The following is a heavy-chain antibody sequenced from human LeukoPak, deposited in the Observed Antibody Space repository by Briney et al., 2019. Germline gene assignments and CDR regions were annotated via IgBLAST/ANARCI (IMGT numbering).Heavy chain of an antibody. D-gene: IGHD6-13*01. J-gene: IGHJ4*02. CDR2: IWYDGTHK. CDR3: AKRPLPQAAAGPPGY. CDR1: GFTSSNYG. V-gene: IGHV3-33*06. Sequence: GGSLSLSCTPSGFTSSNYGMHWVRQAPGKGLESVAVIWYDGTHKYYVDSVKGRFTISRDTSKNTLYLQMNSLRAEDTAVYYGAKRPLPQAAAGPPGYWGRGTLVTVSS.